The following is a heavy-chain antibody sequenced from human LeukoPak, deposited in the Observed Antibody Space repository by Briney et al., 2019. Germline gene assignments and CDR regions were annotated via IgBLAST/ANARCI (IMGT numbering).Heavy chain of an antibody. J-gene: IGHJ4*02. D-gene: IGHD2-15*01. CDR1: GINFSGYS. CDR3: AREDCNGGSCYLFDY. V-gene: IGHV3-48*01. Sequence: GGSLRLSCAASGINFSGYSMHWVRQAPGKGLEWVSYISGSSRTIYYADSVKGRFTISRDNAKNSLHLQMNSLRAEDTAVYYCAREDCNGGSCYLFDYWGQGTLVIVSS. CDR2: ISGSSRTI.